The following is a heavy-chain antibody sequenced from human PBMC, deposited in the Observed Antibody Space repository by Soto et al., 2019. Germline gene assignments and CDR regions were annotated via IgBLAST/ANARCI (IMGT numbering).Heavy chain of an antibody. CDR3: AREWSAAGHFYGMDV. Sequence: ASVKVSCKTSGYTFTSYDINWVRQAPGQGLEWVGWMNTNSDDTRSAQKFRGRLTLTRDKSMRAVYMKLSNLRPDDSAVYYCAREWSAAGHFYGMDVWGQGTTVTVSS. D-gene: IGHD6-13*01. CDR1: GYTFTSYD. J-gene: IGHJ6*02. CDR2: MNTNSDDT. V-gene: IGHV1-8*01.